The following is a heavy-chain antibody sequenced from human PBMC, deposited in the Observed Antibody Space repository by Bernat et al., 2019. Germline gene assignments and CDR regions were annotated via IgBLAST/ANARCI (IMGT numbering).Heavy chain of an antibody. Sequence: EVQLVESGGGLVQLGGSLRLSCSASGFTFSMNWMSWVRQAPGKGLEWVANINQDGGEKYYVDSVMGRFTISRDNSKNTLYLQMNSLRAEDTAVYYCANRRAGYPWRDAFDIWGQGTMVTVSS. V-gene: IGHV3-7*02. CDR3: ANRRAGYPWRDAFDI. J-gene: IGHJ3*02. CDR1: GFTFSMNW. D-gene: IGHD3-9*01. CDR2: INQDGGEK.